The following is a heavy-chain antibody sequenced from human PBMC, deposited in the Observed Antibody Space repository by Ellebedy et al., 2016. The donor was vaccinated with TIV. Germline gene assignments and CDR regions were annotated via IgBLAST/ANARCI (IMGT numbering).Heavy chain of an antibody. V-gene: IGHV3-53*01. CDR1: GFTVSSNY. D-gene: IGHD1-26*01. CDR2: IYSGGST. CDR3: ARGWEGWFDP. Sequence: GGSLRLSXAASGFTVSSNYMSWVRQAPGKGLEWVSVIYSGGSTYYADSVKGRFTISRDNAKNSLYLQMNSLRAEDTAVYYCARGWEGWFDPWGQGTLVTVSS. J-gene: IGHJ5*02.